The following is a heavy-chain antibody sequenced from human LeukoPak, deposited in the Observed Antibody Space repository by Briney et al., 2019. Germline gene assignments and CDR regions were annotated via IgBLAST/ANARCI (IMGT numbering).Heavy chain of an antibody. D-gene: IGHD2-2*01. CDR1: GGSFSGYY. V-gene: IGHV4-34*01. Sequence: SETLSLTCAVYGGSFSGYYWSWIRQPPGKGLEWIGEINHSGSTNYNPSLKSRVTISVATSKNQFSLKLSSVTAADTAVYYCAILVVPAAPLYNWFDPWGQGTLVTVSS. CDR3: AILVVPAAPLYNWFDP. CDR2: INHSGST. J-gene: IGHJ5*02.